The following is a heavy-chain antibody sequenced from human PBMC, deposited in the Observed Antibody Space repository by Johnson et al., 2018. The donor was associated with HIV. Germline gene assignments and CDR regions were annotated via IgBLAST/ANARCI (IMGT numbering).Heavy chain of an antibody. Sequence: VQLVESGGGVVRPGGSLRLSCAASGFTFSSYAMSWVRQAPGKGLEWVSAISSSGGSTYYADSVKGRFTISRDNSKTTLHLQMNSLRAEDTAVYYCANYAGLGAFDIWGQGTMVTVSS. CDR1: GFTFSSYA. D-gene: IGHD4-17*01. V-gene: IGHV3-23*04. J-gene: IGHJ3*02. CDR2: ISSSGGST. CDR3: ANYAGLGAFDI.